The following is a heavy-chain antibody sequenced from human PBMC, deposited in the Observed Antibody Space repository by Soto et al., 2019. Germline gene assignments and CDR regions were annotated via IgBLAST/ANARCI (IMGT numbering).Heavy chain of an antibody. CDR1: GYTFTGYY. Sequence: QVQLVQSGAEVKKPGASVKVSCKASGYTFTGYYMNWVRQAPGQGLEWMGWINPKSGDTNYAQKFQDRVTMTRDTSISTAYLEVTRLRSDDTAVYYCASARLYGGNSGADYWGQGTLVTVSS. CDR2: INPKSGDT. D-gene: IGHD4-17*01. CDR3: ASARLYGGNSGADY. V-gene: IGHV1-2*02. J-gene: IGHJ4*02.